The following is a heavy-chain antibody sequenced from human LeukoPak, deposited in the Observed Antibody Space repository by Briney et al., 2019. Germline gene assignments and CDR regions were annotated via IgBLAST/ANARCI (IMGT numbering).Heavy chain of an antibody. CDR3: ARGYCSSTSCYGYYYYYTDV. Sequence: ASVKVSCKASGGTFSSYAISWVRQAPGQGLEWMGGIIPIFGTANYAQKFQGRVTITADESTSTAYMELSSLRSEDTAVYYCARGYCSSTSCYGYYYYYTDVWGKGTTVTVSS. J-gene: IGHJ6*03. V-gene: IGHV1-69*13. D-gene: IGHD2-2*01. CDR1: GGTFSSYA. CDR2: IIPIFGTA.